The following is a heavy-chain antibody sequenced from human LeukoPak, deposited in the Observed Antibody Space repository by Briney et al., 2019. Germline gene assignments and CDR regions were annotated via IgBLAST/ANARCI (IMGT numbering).Heavy chain of an antibody. J-gene: IGHJ3*02. CDR2: IRAYHGKT. D-gene: IGHD3-22*01. V-gene: IGHV1-18*01. CDR3: ARDLYYYDSSGYHDVFDI. CDR1: GYTXTIYG. Sequence: GASVKVSSTASGYTXTIYGIRWVGQAPGQGNEWMGWIRAYHGKTYYAQKLQGRVTLTTDTSTNTAYMELRSLRSDDTAVYYCARDLYYYDSSGYHDVFDIWVQGTMVTVSS.